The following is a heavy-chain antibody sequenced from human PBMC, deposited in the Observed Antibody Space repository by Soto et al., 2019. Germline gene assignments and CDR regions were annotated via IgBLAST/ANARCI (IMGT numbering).Heavy chain of an antibody. V-gene: IGHV1-46*01. CDR1: GDTFSSHY. CDR2: INPSGGST. CDR3: ASRSIGRYFDS. Sequence: QVQLVQSGAEVKKPGASVKVSCKASGDTFSSHYVHWVRQAPGQGLEWMGIINPSGGSTTYAQKFEGRVTMTRDTATGTVSVELSSRGSEDTAVYYCASRSIGRYFDSWGQGTLVTVSS. D-gene: IGHD3-10*01. J-gene: IGHJ4*02.